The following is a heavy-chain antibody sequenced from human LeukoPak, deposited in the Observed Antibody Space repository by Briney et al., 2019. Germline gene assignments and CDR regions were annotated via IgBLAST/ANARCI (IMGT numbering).Heavy chain of an antibody. J-gene: IGHJ4*02. Sequence: ASVQVSCQASGYTFTSYDINWVRQATGQGLEWMGWMNPNSGNTGYAQKLQGRVTMTRNTSISTAYMELSSLRSEDTAVYYCARGRLGGSYLGTSFDYWGQGTLVTVSS. CDR3: ARGRLGGSYLGTSFDY. CDR1: GYTFTSYD. D-gene: IGHD2-15*01. V-gene: IGHV1-8*01. CDR2: MNPNSGNT.